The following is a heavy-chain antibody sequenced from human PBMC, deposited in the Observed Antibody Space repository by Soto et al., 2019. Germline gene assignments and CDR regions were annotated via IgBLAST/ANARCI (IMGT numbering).Heavy chain of an antibody. CDR2: IIHVVGGP. CDR1: GDIFNRYT. CDR3: ARAEGGGGRWYAA. J-gene: IGHJ5*02. Sequence: QVQLVQSGAEVKKPGSSVRVACKTSGDIFNRYTISWVRQAPGLGLEWMGRIIHVVGGPNYAEKFRGRVTITADKATTSVYREVRSLRSDDTATYCCARAEGGGGRWYAAWGQGTRVTVSS. V-gene: IGHV1-69*02. D-gene: IGHD2-21*01.